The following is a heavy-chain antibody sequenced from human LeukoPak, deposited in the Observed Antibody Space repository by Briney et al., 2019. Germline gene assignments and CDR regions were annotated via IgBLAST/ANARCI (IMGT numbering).Heavy chain of an antibody. CDR2: ISGSGGTT. CDR1: GFTFSSYA. D-gene: IGHD3-9*01. V-gene: IGHV3-23*01. Sequence: GGSLRLSCAASGFTFSSYAMSWVRQTPGKGLEWVSGISGSGGTTYYADSVKGRFTISRDNSKNTLYLQINSLRAEDTAVYSCAKHWFYDILTCYSPHFDYWGQGTMVTVSS. CDR3: AKHWFYDILTCYSPHFDY. J-gene: IGHJ4*01.